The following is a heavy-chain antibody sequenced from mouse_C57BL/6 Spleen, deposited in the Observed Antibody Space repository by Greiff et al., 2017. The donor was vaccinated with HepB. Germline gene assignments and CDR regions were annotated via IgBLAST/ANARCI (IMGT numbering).Heavy chain of an antibody. CDR2: IDPSDSYT. CDR3: ASPYYGSSPLGY. CDR1: GYTFTSYW. D-gene: IGHD1-1*01. V-gene: IGHV1-59*01. Sequence: QVQLQQPGAELVRPGTSVKLSCKASGYTFTSYWMHWVKQRPGQGLEWIGVIDPSDSYTNYNQKFKGKATLTVDTSSSTAYMQLSSLTSEDSAVYYCASPYYGSSPLGYWGQGTTLTVSS. J-gene: IGHJ2*01.